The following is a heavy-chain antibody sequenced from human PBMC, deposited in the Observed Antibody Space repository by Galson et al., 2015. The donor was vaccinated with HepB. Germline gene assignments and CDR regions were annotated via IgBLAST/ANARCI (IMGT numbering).Heavy chain of an antibody. CDR3: ARDRLTGDWGAFDI. CDR1: GFTFSSYA. V-gene: IGHV3-30*04. D-gene: IGHD7-27*01. J-gene: IGHJ3*02. CDR2: ISYDGSNK. Sequence: SLRLSCAASGFTFSSYAMHWVRQAPGKRLEWVAVISYDGSNKYYADSVKGRFTISRDNSKNTLYLQMNSLRAEDTAVYYCARDRLTGDWGAFDIWGQGTMVTVSS.